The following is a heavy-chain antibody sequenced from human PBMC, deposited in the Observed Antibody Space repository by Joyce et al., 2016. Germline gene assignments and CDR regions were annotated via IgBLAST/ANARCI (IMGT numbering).Heavy chain of an antibody. D-gene: IGHD3-10*02. CDR1: GYSFGTYW. Sequence: EVQLVQSGPAVKKPGESLKISCQGFGYSFGTYWIAWVRQLPGKGLEWVGIIYPYDSDTRYNPTFEGQVTITADTSINTAYLQWTRRKASDTAMYFCARRDSNNYVTWGQGTLVTVSS. CDR2: IYPYDSDT. J-gene: IGHJ5*02. CDR3: ARRDSNNYVT. V-gene: IGHV5-51*01.